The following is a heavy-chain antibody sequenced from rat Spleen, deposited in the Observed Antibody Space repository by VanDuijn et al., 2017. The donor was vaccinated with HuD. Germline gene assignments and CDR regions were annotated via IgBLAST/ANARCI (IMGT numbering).Heavy chain of an antibody. CDR1: GFTFSNYG. V-gene: IGHV5-29*01. D-gene: IGHD1-2*01. Sequence: EVQLVESGGGLVQPGSPLKLSCAASGFTFSNYGMAWVRLTPKKGLEWVAYISYDGGSTYYRDSVKGRFTISRDNAKSTLYLQMDSLRSEDTATYYCARQPSSITIAAISTSYYFDYWGQGVMVTVSS. J-gene: IGHJ2*01. CDR2: ISYDGGST. CDR3: ARQPSSITIAAISTSYYFDY.